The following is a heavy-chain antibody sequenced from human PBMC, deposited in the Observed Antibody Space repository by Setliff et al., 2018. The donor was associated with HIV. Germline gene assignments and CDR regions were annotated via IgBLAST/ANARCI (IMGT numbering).Heavy chain of an antibody. CDR3: AREERYYDGKGALDC. D-gene: IGHD3-22*01. CDR1: GYTFTAYY. J-gene: IGHJ4*02. CDR2: INSNNGGT. V-gene: IGHV1-2*02. Sequence: ASVKVSCKTSGYTFTAYYIHWVRQAPGQGLEWMGWINSNNGGTKYAQNFHGRVTITRDTSITTAYMELSSLIFNDTAVYYCAREERYYDGKGALDCWGQGMLVTVSS.